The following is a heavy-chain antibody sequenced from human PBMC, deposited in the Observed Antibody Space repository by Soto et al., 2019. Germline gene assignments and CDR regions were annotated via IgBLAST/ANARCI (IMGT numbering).Heavy chain of an antibody. Sequence: PSETLSLTCTVSGGSISSSSYYWGWIRQPPGKGLEWIGSIYYSGSTYYNPSLKSRVAISVDTSKNQFSLKLSSVTAADTAVYYCARHISIWGSDGPYRVGMSKWLRFVFDYWGQGTLVTVSS. V-gene: IGHV4-39*01. CDR1: GGSISSSSYY. CDR3: ARHISIWGSDGPYRVGMSKWLRFVFDY. J-gene: IGHJ4*02. CDR2: IYYSGST. D-gene: IGHD5-12*01.